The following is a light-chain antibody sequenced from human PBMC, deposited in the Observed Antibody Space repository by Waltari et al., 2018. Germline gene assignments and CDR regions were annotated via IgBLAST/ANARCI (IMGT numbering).Light chain of an antibody. J-gene: IGLJ3*02. V-gene: IGLV1-44*01. CDR2: SED. CDR1: TSNIGRNP. Sequence: QSLLTQPPSASGTPGQRVTMSFSGSTSNIGRNPVNWYQQLPGMAPKLLIYSEDQRPAGVPERVSGSKSGTSASLTISGLQSEDEADYHCAVWDDSLNGQVFGGGTKLTVL. CDR3: AVWDDSLNGQV.